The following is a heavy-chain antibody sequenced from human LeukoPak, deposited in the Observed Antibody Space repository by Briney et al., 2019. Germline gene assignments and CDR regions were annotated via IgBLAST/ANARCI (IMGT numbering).Heavy chain of an antibody. CDR3: AGVGYTNYGIDY. J-gene: IGHJ4*02. V-gene: IGHV3-33*01. CDR1: GXTFSSYG. D-gene: IGHD4-11*01. CDR2: IWYDGSNK. Sequence: GRSLRLSCAVSGXTFSSYGMHWVRQAPGKGLEWVAVIWYDGSNKYYADSVKGRFTISRDSSKNTLDLQMNSLRAEDTAVYYCAGVGYTNYGIDYWGQGTLVTVSS.